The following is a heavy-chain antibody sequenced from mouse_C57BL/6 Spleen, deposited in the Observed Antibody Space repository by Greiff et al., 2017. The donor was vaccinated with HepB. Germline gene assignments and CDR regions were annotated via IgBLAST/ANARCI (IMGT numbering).Heavy chain of an antibody. CDR1: GYTFTSYW. J-gene: IGHJ1*03. CDR3: ARAPITTRLHWYFDV. V-gene: IGHV1-55*01. CDR2: IYPGSGST. Sequence: QVQLKQPGAELVKPGASVKMSCKASGYTFTSYWITWVKQRPGQGLEWIGDIYPGSGSTNYNEKFKSKATLTVDTSSSTAYMQLSSLTSEDSAVYYCARAPITTRLHWYFDVWGTGTTVTVSS. D-gene: IGHD2-4*01.